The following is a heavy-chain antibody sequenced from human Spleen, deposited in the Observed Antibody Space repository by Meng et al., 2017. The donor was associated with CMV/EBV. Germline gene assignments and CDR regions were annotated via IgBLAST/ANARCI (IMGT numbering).Heavy chain of an antibody. V-gene: IGHV1-18*01. D-gene: IGHD2-8*01. CDR3: ARGGVYCTNGVCYPRNKGVGDY. CDR2: ISAYNGNT. Sequence: YGISWVRQAPGQGLEWMGWISAYNGNTNYAQKLQGRVTMTTDTSTSTAYMELRSLRSDDTAVYYCARGGVYCTNGVCYPRNKGVGDYWGQGTLVTVSS. CDR1: YG. J-gene: IGHJ4*02.